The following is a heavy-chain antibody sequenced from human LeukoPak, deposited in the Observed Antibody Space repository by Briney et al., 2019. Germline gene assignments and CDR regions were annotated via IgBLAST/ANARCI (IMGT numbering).Heavy chain of an antibody. J-gene: IGHJ4*02. V-gene: IGHV3-21*01. CDR1: GLTFSNAW. Sequence: GGSLRLSCAASGLTFSNAWMHWVRQAPGKGLEWVSSISSSSSYIYYADSVKGRFTISRDNAKNSLYLQMNSLRAEDTAVYYCARRYGDYGYYFDYWGQGTLVTVSS. CDR2: ISSSSSYI. D-gene: IGHD4-17*01. CDR3: ARRYGDYGYYFDY.